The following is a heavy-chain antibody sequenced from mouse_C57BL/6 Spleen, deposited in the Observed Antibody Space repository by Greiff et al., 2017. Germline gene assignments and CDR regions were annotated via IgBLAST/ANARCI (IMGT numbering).Heavy chain of an antibody. Sequence: VQLQQPGAELVMPGASVKLSCKASGYTFTSYWMHWVKQRPGQGLEWIGEIDPSDSYTNYNQKFKGKYTLTVDKSSSTAYMQLSSLTSEDSAVYYCASSFYYGYDVRFAYWGQGTLVTVSA. J-gene: IGHJ3*01. CDR2: IDPSDSYT. V-gene: IGHV1-69*01. CDR3: ASSFYYGYDVRFAY. D-gene: IGHD2-2*01. CDR1: GYTFTSYW.